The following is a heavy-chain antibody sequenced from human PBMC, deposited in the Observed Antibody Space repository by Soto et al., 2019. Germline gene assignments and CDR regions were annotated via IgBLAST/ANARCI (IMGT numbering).Heavy chain of an antibody. CDR3: ARAKGRAAPTPAYYYYYGMDV. Sequence: SETLSLTCAVYGGAFSGYYCSFIRHPPFKWLEWIGEINHSGSTNYNPSLKSRVTISVDTSKNQFSLKLSSVTAADTAVYYCARAKGRAAPTPAYYYYYGMDVWGQGTTVTVSS. CDR1: GGAFSGYY. D-gene: IGHD1-26*01. J-gene: IGHJ6*02. CDR2: INHSGST. V-gene: IGHV4-34*01.